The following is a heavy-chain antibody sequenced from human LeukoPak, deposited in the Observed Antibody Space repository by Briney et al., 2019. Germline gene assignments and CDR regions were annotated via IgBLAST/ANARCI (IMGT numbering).Heavy chain of an antibody. V-gene: IGHV3-66*01. CDR3: ANMYYDILTGYGPFDY. D-gene: IGHD3-9*01. CDR1: GFTVSSNY. CDR2: IYSGGGST. J-gene: IGHJ4*02. Sequence: GGSLRLSCAASGFTVSSNYMSWVRQAPGKGLEWVSVIYSGGGSTYYADSVKGRFTISRDNSKNTLYLQMNSLRAEDTAVYYCANMYYDILTGYGPFDYWGQGTLVTVSS.